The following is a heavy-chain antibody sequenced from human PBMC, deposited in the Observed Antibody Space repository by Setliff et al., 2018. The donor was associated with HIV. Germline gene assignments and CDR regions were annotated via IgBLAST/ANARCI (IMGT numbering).Heavy chain of an antibody. D-gene: IGHD3-3*01. V-gene: IGHV4-39*01. CDR2: VYYSGST. J-gene: IGHJ4*02. CDR3: ARSQPDTIFGVVIFDY. CDR1: GGSISSSGPGYY. Sequence: PSETLSLTCTVSGGSISSSGPGYYWGWVRQAPGGGLEWIGSVYYSGSTYYNPSLKSRVTRSLDTSKNQLSLRLTSMTAADTAVYYCARSQPDTIFGVVIFDYWGQGKMVTVSS.